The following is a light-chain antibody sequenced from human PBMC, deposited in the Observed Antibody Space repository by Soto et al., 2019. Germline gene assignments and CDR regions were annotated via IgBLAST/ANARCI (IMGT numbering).Light chain of an antibody. CDR3: MQNGHWPPYT. V-gene: IGKV2-30*02. CDR2: KVS. CDR1: QSLGHSDGNSY. Sequence: DVVMTQSPLSLPVTLGQPASISCRSSQSLGHSDGNSYLNWFQQRPGQSPRRLIYKVSNRDSGVPDRFSGSGSCTDLTLRISRVEAEDVGIYFCMQNGHWPPYTFGQGTKLEIK. J-gene: IGKJ2*01.